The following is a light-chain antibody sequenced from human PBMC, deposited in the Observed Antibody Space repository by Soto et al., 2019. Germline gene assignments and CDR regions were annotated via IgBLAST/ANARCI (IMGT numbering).Light chain of an antibody. J-gene: IGKJ3*01. Sequence: DIQLTQSPSFLSASVGDRVTITCRARQGISSYLAWYQLKPGPAPKLLIYAASTLQSGVPSSFSGSGSVTEFTLTINSLQPDDVAPYFGQPLNNYPFTFGPGTKVEIK. CDR3: QPLNNYPFT. V-gene: IGKV1-9*01. CDR2: AAS. CDR1: QGISSY.